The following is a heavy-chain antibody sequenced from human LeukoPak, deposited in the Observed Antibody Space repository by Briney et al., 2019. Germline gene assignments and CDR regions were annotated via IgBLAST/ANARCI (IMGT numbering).Heavy chain of an antibody. D-gene: IGHD3-9*01. CDR1: GYSFTSYW. J-gene: IGHJ6*03. Sequence: GESLKISCKGSGYSFTSYWIGWVRQMPGKGLEWMGIIYPGDSDTRYSPSFQGQVTISADKSISTAYLQWSSLKASDTAMYYCARRKDDILTGYHPLYYYYYMDVWGKGTTVTVSS. CDR3: ARRKDDILTGYHPLYYYYYMDV. CDR2: IYPGDSDT. V-gene: IGHV5-51*01.